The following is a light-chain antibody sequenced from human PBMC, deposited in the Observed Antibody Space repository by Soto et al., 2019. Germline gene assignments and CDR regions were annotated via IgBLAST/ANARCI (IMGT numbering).Light chain of an antibody. V-gene: IGKV3-20*01. J-gene: IGKJ3*01. CDR3: QQYSSSPPGFT. CDR2: GAS. CDR1: QSVSSSY. Sequence: EIVLTQSPGTLSVSPGERVPLSCRASQSVSSSYLAWYQQRPGQAPRLLIFGASYRATGIPDRFSSSGSGINFTIIISRLETEDCAVYYYQQYSSSPPGFTFRLGSKVDSK.